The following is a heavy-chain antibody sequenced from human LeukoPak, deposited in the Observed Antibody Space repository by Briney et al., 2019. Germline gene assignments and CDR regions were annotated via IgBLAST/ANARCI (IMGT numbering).Heavy chain of an antibody. V-gene: IGHV4-34*01. CDR3: ARGYGSGSFIDY. D-gene: IGHD3-10*01. CDR2: INHSGST. Sequence: SETLSLTCAVYGGSFSGYYWSWIRQPPGKGLEWIGEINHSGSTNYNPSLKSRVTISVDTSKNQFSLKLSSVTAADTAVYYCARGYGSGSFIDYWGQGTLVTVSS. J-gene: IGHJ4*02. CDR1: GGSFSGYY.